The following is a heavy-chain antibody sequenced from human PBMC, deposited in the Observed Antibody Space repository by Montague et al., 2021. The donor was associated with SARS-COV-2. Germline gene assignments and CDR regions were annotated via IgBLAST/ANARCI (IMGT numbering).Heavy chain of an antibody. CDR3: ASPTYYYDSSGSDAFDI. CDR1: GGSISSSSYY. J-gene: IGHJ3*02. D-gene: IGHD3-22*01. V-gene: IGHV4-39*01. Sequence: SETLSLTCTVSGGSISSSSYYWGWIRQPPGKGLEWIGSIYYSGSTYYNPSLKSRVTISVDTSKNQFSLKLSSVTAADTAVYYCASPTYYYDSSGSDAFDIWGQGTMSPSLQ. CDR2: IYYSGST.